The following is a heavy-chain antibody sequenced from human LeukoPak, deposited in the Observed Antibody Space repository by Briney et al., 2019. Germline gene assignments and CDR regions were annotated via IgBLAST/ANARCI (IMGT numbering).Heavy chain of an antibody. D-gene: IGHD3-10*01. CDR1: GYTSTSYD. J-gene: IGHJ6*03. CDR3: ARDLGFGEFSIMDV. CDR2: GIPIFGTA. V-gene: IGHV1-69*06. Sequence: GPSVKVSCKASGYTSTSYDINWVRQATGQGLGWMGGGIPIFGTANYAQKFQGRVTITADKYTSTAYMELSSLRSEDTAVYYCARDLGFGEFSIMDVWGKGTTVTVSS.